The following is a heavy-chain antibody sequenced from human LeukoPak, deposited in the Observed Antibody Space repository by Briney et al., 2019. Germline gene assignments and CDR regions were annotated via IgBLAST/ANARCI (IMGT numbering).Heavy chain of an antibody. CDR1: GGSISSSNW. J-gene: IGHJ6*04. D-gene: IGHD3-9*01. CDR3: VRGPNILTGYSWQYGMDV. Sequence: SETLSLTCAVSGGSISSSNWWSWVRQPPGKGLEWIGEIYHSGSTNYNPSLKSRVTISVDKSKNQFSLKLSSVAAADTAVYYCVRGPNILTGYSWQYGMDVWGKGTTVTVSS. V-gene: IGHV4-4*02. CDR2: IYHSGST.